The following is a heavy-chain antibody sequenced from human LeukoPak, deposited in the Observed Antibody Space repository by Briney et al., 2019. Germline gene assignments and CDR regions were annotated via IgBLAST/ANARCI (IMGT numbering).Heavy chain of an antibody. CDR1: GFTVSSNY. J-gene: IGHJ3*02. V-gene: IGHV3-53*01. CDR2: IYSGGST. D-gene: IGHD6-13*01. Sequence: PGGSLRLSCAASGFTVSSNYMSWVRQAPGKGLEWVSVIYSGGSTYYADSVKGRFTISRDNSKNTLYLQMNSLRAEDTAVYYCARDSSWSPYAFDIWGQGTMVTVSS. CDR3: ARDSSWSPYAFDI.